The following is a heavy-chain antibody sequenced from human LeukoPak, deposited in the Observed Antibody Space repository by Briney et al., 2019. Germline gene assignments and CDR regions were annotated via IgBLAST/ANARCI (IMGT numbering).Heavy chain of an antibody. J-gene: IGHJ4*02. CDR2: ISAYNGNT. CDR3: ARDRLYDFWSGYSTLWVN. CDR1: GYTFTSYG. Sequence: ASVEVSCKASGYTFTSYGISWVRQAPGQGLEWMGWISAYNGNTNYAQKLQGRVTMTTDTSTSTAYMELRSLRSDDTAVYYCARDRLYDFWSGYSTLWVNGGQGTLVTVSS. V-gene: IGHV1-18*01. D-gene: IGHD3-3*01.